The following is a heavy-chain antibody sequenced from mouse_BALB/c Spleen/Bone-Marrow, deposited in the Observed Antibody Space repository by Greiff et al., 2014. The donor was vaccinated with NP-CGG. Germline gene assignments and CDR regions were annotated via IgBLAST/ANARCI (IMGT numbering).Heavy chain of an antibody. CDR3: AREGYGSSYGFAY. V-gene: IGHV1-18*01. Sequence: VQLQQSGPELVKPGASMKISCKASGYSFAGYTMNWVKQSHGKNLEWIGLINPYNGGSSHNQKFKGKATLTVDKSSSTAYMELLSLTSEDSAVYYCAREGYGSSYGFAYWGQGTLVTVSA. J-gene: IGHJ3*01. CDR2: INPYNGGS. CDR1: GYSFAGYT. D-gene: IGHD1-1*01.